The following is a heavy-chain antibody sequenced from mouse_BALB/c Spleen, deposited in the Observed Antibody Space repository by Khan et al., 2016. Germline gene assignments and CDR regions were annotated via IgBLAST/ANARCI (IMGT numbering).Heavy chain of an antibody. V-gene: IGHV9-1*02. J-gene: IGHJ2*01. CDR3: ARHYYGGRGNYFDY. CDR2: INTYTGKP. Sequence: QIQLVQSGPELKKPGETVKISCKASGYTLTNYGMNWVKQAPGKGLKWMGWINTYTGKPTYSDDFKGRFAFSLETSASTAYLQINSLKNEDMATXFWARHYYGGRGNYFDYWGQGTTLTVSS. CDR1: GYTLTNYG. D-gene: IGHD1-1*01.